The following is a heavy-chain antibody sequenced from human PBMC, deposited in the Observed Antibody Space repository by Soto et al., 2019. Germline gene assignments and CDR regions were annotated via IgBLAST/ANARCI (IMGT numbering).Heavy chain of an antibody. D-gene: IGHD6-19*01. CDR2: INAKNGAT. J-gene: IGHJ5*02. Sequence: QVQLVQSGAEVRKPGASVKVSCKASGYIFSGNYLHWVRRAPGQGLEWMAWINAKNGATNYAQKFRGRATVTRDTXXXTTYLELSGLTSDDTAVYYCARAREDSSGWFDHWGQGTQVTVSP. CDR1: GYIFSGNY. V-gene: IGHV1-2*02. CDR3: ARAREDSSGWFDH.